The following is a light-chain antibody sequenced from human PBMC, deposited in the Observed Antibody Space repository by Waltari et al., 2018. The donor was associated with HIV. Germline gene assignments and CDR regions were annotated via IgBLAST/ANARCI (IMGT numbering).Light chain of an antibody. Sequence: SYELTQPPSVSVSPGQTARITCPGVALPKRFTSWYQQRPGQAPVFVMFRDNERPPGIPGGFAGSSSGPTVPLTRRGVRGENGADNYGQSTDSGDKVAGLSGGGTKLTGL. V-gene: IGLV3-25*03. CDR2: RDN. CDR1: ALPKRF. CDR3: QSTDSGDKVAGL. J-gene: IGLJ3*02.